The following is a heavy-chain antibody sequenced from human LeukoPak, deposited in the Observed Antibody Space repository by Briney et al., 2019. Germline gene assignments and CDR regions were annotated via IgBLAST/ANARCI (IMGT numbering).Heavy chain of an antibody. Sequence: GASVKVSCKASGYTFTSYYMHWVRQAPGQGLEWMGIINPSGGSTSYAQKFQGRATTTRDMSTSTVYMELSSLRSEDTAVYYCARSSLVVYAPFDYWGQGTLVTVSS. CDR2: INPSGGST. CDR1: GYTFTSYY. CDR3: ARSSLVVYAPFDY. D-gene: IGHD5/OR15-5a*01. V-gene: IGHV1-46*01. J-gene: IGHJ4*02.